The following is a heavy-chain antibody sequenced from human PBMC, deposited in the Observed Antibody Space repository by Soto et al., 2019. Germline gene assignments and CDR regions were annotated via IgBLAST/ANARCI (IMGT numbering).Heavy chain of an antibody. CDR3: ARIKSGYSYGSIIDF. J-gene: IGHJ4*02. CDR2: VFYSGRT. D-gene: IGHD5-18*01. V-gene: IGHV4-59*01. Sequence: SVTLSLTCSVSGVSINNFHWSWIRQPPGKGLEWIGFVFYSGRTTYNPSLQSRVTISVDTSHNHFSLKVRSVTAADTATYYCARIKSGYSYGSIIDFWGQGKLVTVSS. CDR1: GVSINNFH.